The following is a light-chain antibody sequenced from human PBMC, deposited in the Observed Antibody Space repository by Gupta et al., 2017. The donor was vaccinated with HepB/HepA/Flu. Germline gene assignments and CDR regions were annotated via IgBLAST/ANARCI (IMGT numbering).Light chain of an antibody. Sequence: DLVMTQSQDSLAVSLGEGATSNCKSSQSVLYSSNNKNYLAWYQQKPGQPPKLLIYWASTRESGVPDRFSGSGSGTDFTLTISSLQAEDVAVYYCQQYYSTPWTFGQGTKVEIK. CDR3: QQYYSTPWT. V-gene: IGKV4-1*01. CDR2: WAS. J-gene: IGKJ1*01. CDR1: QSVLYSSNNKNY.